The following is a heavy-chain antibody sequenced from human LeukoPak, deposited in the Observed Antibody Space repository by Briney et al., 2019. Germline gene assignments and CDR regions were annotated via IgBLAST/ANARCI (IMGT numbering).Heavy chain of an antibody. Sequence: GGSLRLSCAASGFAFSSYAMSWVRQAPGKGLEWVSAISGSGGSTYYADSVKGRFTISRDNSKNTLYLQMNSLRAEDTAVYYCARRVSYGMDVWGQGTTVTVSS. CDR1: GFAFSSYA. CDR3: ARRVSYGMDV. CDR2: ISGSGGST. J-gene: IGHJ6*02. V-gene: IGHV3-23*01.